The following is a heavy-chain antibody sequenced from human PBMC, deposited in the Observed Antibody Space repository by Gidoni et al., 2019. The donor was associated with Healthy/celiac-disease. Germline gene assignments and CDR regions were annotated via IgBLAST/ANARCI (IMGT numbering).Heavy chain of an antibody. D-gene: IGHD3-10*01. Sequence: QVQLQESGPGLVKPSQTLSLTYTVSGGSISRGGYYWSWIRQHPGKGLEWIGYIYYSGSTYYNPSLKSRVTISVDTSKNQFSLKLSSVTAADTAVYYCAREVRGVGFGELLYVNWFDPWGQGTLVTVSS. CDR2: IYYSGST. CDR1: GGSISRGGYY. CDR3: AREVRGVGFGELLYVNWFDP. J-gene: IGHJ5*02. V-gene: IGHV4-31*03.